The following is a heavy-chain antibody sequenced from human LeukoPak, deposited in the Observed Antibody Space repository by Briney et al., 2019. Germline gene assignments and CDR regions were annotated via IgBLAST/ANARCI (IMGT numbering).Heavy chain of an antibody. CDR3: AKGPLPDIVVVPAAPDY. V-gene: IGHV3-23*01. CDR2: ISGSGGST. CDR1: GFTFSSYA. D-gene: IGHD2-2*01. J-gene: IGHJ4*02. Sequence: GGSLRLSCAASGFTFSSYAISWVGQAPGKGLEWVSAISGSGGSTYYADSVKGRFTISRDNSKNTLYLQMNSLRAEDTAVYYCAKGPLPDIVVVPAAPDYWGQGTLVTVSS.